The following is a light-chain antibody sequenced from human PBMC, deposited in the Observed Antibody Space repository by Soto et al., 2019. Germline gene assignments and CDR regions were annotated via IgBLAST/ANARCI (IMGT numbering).Light chain of an antibody. CDR3: QQFHNWPPIT. CDR1: QSVSTN. J-gene: IGKJ5*01. Sequence: EIVMTQSPATLSVSRGERTTLXXRASQSVSTNLAWYQQKPGQAPRLVXYGASTRATGIPARFSGSGSWTEFTLTISSLQSEDFAVYYCQQFHNWPPITFGQGTRLEIK. V-gene: IGKV3-15*01. CDR2: GAS.